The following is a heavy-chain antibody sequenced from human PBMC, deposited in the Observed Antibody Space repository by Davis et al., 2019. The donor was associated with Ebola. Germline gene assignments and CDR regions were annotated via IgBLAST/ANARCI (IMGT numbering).Heavy chain of an antibody. J-gene: IGHJ4*02. CDR1: GFTFSSYE. CDR3: ARARGFDLGFDH. Sequence: PGGSLRLSCAASGFTFSSYEMNWVRQAPGKGLEWVSYISSSGSTIYYADTVKGRFTISRDNAKNSLYLQMNSLRAEDTAVYYCARARGFDLGFDHWGQGTLVTVSS. V-gene: IGHV3-48*03. CDR2: ISSSGSTI. D-gene: IGHD3-9*01.